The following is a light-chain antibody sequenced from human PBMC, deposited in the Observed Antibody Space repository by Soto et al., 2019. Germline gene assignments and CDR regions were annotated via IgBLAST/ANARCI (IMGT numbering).Light chain of an antibody. CDR2: GAS. CDR3: QQYNNWPGT. J-gene: IGKJ3*01. Sequence: EIVMTQSPATLSVSPGERATLSCRASQSVSSNLAWYQQKPGQAPRLLIYGASTRATGIPARFSGSGSGTEFILTISRLPAEDFAVYYCQQYNNWPGTFGPGTKVDIK. V-gene: IGKV3-15*01. CDR1: QSVSSN.